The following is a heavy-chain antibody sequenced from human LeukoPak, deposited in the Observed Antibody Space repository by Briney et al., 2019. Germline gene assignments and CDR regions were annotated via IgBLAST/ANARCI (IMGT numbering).Heavy chain of an antibody. CDR2: ISAYNGNT. CDR3: ARGSGDSSSRTGFDP. J-gene: IGHJ5*02. Sequence: ASVKVSCKVSGYTFIAYYMHWVRQAPGQGLEWMGWISAYNGNTNYAQKLQGRVTMTTDTSTSTAYMELRSLRSDDTAVYYCARGSGDSSSRTGFDPWGQGTLVTVSS. CDR1: GYTFIAYY. V-gene: IGHV1-18*04. D-gene: IGHD6-13*01.